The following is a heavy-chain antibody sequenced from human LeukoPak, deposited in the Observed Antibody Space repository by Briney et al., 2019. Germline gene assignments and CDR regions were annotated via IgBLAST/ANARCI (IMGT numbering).Heavy chain of an antibody. CDR1: GFTFSTYN. D-gene: IGHD5-18*01. CDR3: AKDLIPKAPRRGYSYGGDY. Sequence: GGSLRLSCAASGFTFSTYNMNWVRQAPGKGLEWISYISSSSNTIYYADSVKGRFTISRDNAKNSLYLQMNSLRDEDTAVYYCAKDLIPKAPRRGYSYGGDYWGQGTLVTVSS. V-gene: IGHV3-48*02. J-gene: IGHJ4*02. CDR2: ISSSSNTI.